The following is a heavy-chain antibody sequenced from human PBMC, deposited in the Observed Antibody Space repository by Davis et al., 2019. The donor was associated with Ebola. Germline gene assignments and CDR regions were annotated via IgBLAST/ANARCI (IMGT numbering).Heavy chain of an antibody. CDR1: GFTFSSYG. J-gene: IGHJ6*02. CDR2: ISYDGSNK. V-gene: IGHV3-30*18. D-gene: IGHD6-19*01. CDR3: AKDKRHSGWYGPDYYYYGMDV. Sequence: GESLKISCAASGFTFSSYGMHWVRQAPGKGLEWVAVISYDGSNKYYADSVKGRFTISRDNSKTTLYLQMNSLRAEDTAVYYCAKDKRHSGWYGPDYYYYGMDVWGQGTTVTVSS.